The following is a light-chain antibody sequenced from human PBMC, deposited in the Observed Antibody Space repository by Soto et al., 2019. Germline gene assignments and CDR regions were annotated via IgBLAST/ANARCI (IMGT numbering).Light chain of an antibody. CDR1: QSVSIK. V-gene: IGKV3-15*01. Sequence: EIVMTQSPATLSVSPGERSTLSCRASQSVSIKLAWYQQKPGQAPRLLIYDTSTSASGVPARFSGSGSGTECTLTISSLQSEDFAVYYCQQYNNWPPITFGQGTRLEIK. CDR3: QQYNNWPPIT. CDR2: DTS. J-gene: IGKJ5*01.